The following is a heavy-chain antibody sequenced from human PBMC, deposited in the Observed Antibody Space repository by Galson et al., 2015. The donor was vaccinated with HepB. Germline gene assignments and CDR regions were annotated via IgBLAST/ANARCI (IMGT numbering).Heavy chain of an antibody. CDR1: GFTFHNYW. CDR3: YDDHYSGC. D-gene: IGHD1-1*01. Sequence: SLRLSCAASGFTFHNYWMNWVRHTPGKGLEWVASMKQDGTEKYYVASVRGRFTISGDTAKNSLFLQMNSLRAEDTAVYHCYDDHYSGCWGRGTQVTVSS. V-gene: IGHV3-7*01. J-gene: IGHJ4*02. CDR2: MKQDGTEK.